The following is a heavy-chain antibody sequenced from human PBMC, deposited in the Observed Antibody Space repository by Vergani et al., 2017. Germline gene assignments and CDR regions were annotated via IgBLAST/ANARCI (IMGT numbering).Heavy chain of an antibody. CDR2: ISWNSGSI. CDR1: GFTFDDYA. V-gene: IGHV3-9*01. Sequence: EVQLVESGGGLVQPGRSLRLSCAASGFTFDDYAMHWVRQAPGKGLEWVSGISWNSGSIGYADSVKGRFTISRDNAKNSLYLQMNSLRAEDTALYYCAKDMFRYCSSTSGYSFDYWGQGTLVTVSS. J-gene: IGHJ4*02. CDR3: AKDMFRYCSSTSGYSFDY. D-gene: IGHD2-2*01.